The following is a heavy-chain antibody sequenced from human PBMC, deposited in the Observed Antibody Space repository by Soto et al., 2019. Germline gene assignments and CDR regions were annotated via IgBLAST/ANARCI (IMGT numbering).Heavy chain of an antibody. Sequence: PSETLSLTCAVYGGSFSGYYWSWIRQPPGKGLEWIGEINHSGSTNYNPSLKSRVTISVDTSKNQFSLKLSSVTAADTAVYYCARGQTGGIVVVPAAMMRRNNWFDPWGQGTLVTVSS. CDR3: ARGQTGGIVVVPAAMMRRNNWFDP. CDR1: GGSFSGYY. CDR2: INHSGST. D-gene: IGHD2-2*01. J-gene: IGHJ5*02. V-gene: IGHV4-34*01.